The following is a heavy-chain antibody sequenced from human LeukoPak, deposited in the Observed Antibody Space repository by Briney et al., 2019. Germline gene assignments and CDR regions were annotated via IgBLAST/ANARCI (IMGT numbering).Heavy chain of an antibody. CDR3: ARDRTIFGVAYYSNYFDY. CDR2: IISMLGIA. J-gene: IGHJ4*02. CDR1: GGTFSSYA. Sequence: SVKVSYKASGGTFSSYAISWVRQAPGQGLEWMGRIISMLGIANYAQKFQGRVTITADKSTSTAYMELNSLRSEDTAVYYCARDRTIFGVAYYSNYFDYWGQGTLVTVSS. V-gene: IGHV1-69*04. D-gene: IGHD3-3*01.